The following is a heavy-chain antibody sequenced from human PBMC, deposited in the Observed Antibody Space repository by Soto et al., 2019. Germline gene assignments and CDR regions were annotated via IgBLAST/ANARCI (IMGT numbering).Heavy chain of an antibody. J-gene: IGHJ4*02. V-gene: IGHV3-21*06. Sequence: GSLRLSCAASGFTFTRYSMNWVRQAPGKGLEWVSSISSTTNYIYYGASMKGRITISRENAKNSLYLEMNSLRAEDTAVYYCARESEDLTSNFDYWGQGTLVTVSS. CDR1: GFTFTRYS. CDR2: ISSTTNYI. CDR3: ARESEDLTSNFDY.